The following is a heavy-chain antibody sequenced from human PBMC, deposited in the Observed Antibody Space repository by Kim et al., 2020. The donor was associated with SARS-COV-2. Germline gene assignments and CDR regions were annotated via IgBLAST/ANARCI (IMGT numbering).Heavy chain of an antibody. CDR2: ISSSSNYI. Sequence: GGSLRLSCAASGFTFSDYSMNWVRQAPGKGLKWVASISSSSNYIYYADSVKGRFTISRDNAKDSLYLQMNNLRAEDTAVYYCAREGGFWGQGTLVTVSS. J-gene: IGHJ4*02. V-gene: IGHV3-21*04. CDR3: AREGGF. CDR1: GFTFSDYS.